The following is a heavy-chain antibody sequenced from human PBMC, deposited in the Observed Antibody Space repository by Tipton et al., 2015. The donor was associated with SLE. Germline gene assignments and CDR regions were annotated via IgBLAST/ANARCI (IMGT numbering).Heavy chain of an antibody. D-gene: IGHD6-19*01. Sequence: GLVKPSETLSLTCAVPGYSISSGYYWGWIRQPPGKGLEWIGSIYHSGSTYYNPSLKSRVTISVDTSKNQFSLKLTSVTAADTAVYYCAKARYSSGWLVDYWGQGTLVTVSS. CDR1: GYSISSGYY. CDR2: IYHSGST. J-gene: IGHJ4*02. V-gene: IGHV4-38-2*01. CDR3: AKARYSSGWLVDY.